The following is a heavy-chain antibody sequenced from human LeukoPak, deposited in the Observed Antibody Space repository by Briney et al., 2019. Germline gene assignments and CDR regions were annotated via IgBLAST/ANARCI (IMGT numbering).Heavy chain of an antibody. CDR3: VRDNPRCCGVVPANIDDY. D-gene: IGHD2-15*01. V-gene: IGHV3-48*01. J-gene: IGHJ4*02. Sequence: PGGSLRLSCAASGFTFSRDSMSWVRQAPGKGLEWVSYINGGGSPIYYADSVRGRFTISRDNVKNSLYLQMNSLRAEDTAVYYCVRDNPRCCGVVPANIDDYWGQGTLVTVSS. CDR1: GFTFSRDS. CDR2: INGGGSPI.